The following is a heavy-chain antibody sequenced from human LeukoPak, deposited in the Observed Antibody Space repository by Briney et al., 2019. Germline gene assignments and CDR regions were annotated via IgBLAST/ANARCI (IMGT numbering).Heavy chain of an antibody. J-gene: IGHJ4*02. Sequence: GGSLRLSCAASGFTFSSYAMHWVRQAPGKGLEWVAVISYDGSNKYYADSVKGRFTISRDNSKNTLYLQMNSLRAEDTAVYYCARDTAMVFDYFDYWGQGTLVTVSS. CDR2: ISYDGSNK. CDR1: GFTFSSYA. CDR3: ARDTAMVFDYFDY. V-gene: IGHV3-30*01. D-gene: IGHD5-18*01.